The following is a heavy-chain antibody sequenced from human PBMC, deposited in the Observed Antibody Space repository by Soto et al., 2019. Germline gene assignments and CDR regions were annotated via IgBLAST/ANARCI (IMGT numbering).Heavy chain of an antibody. CDR1: AGSFGSDA. V-gene: IGHV1-69*06. Sequence: SVKVSCKASAGSFGSDAITWVRQAPGQGLEWVGRIIPIFGTTNYAQNLQGRVTISADKSTLTSYMELHSLTSDDTALYYCARDRTDSGYYTNWLDPWGQGTQVTVSS. CDR2: IIPIFGTT. J-gene: IGHJ5*02. CDR3: ARDRTDSGYYTNWLDP. D-gene: IGHD3-22*01.